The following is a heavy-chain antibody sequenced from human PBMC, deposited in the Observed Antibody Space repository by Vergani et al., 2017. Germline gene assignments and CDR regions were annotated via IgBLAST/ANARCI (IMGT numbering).Heavy chain of an antibody. CDR1: TDSVSNTFYY. V-gene: IGHV4-39*01. J-gene: IGHJ6*02. CDR3: ARVMYRDEASTGYRLEGMDI. CDR2: IYYSGST. Sequence: QVQLQESGPGLVKPSETLSLTCTVSTDSVSNTFYYWGWIRQTPGKWLEWIGSIYYSGSTYYNPSLESRVTMSVDTSKSQFSLKLSSVTAADTAVYYCARVMYRDEASTGYRLEGMDIWGQGTTVTISS. D-gene: IGHD3-9*01.